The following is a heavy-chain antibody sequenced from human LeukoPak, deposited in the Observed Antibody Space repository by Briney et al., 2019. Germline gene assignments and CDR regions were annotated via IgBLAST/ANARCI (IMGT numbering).Heavy chain of an antibody. D-gene: IGHD5-18*01. J-gene: IGHJ6*02. CDR3: ARGRHSYVPYYYYYGMDV. CDR1: GGSFSGYY. CDR2: INHSGST. Sequence: SETLSLTCAVYGGSFSGYYWSWIPQPPGKGLEWIGEINHSGSTNYNPSLQSRLTISVDTSENQFSVKLSSVTAADTAVYYCARGRHSYVPYYYYYGMDVWGQGTTVTVSS. V-gene: IGHV4-34*01.